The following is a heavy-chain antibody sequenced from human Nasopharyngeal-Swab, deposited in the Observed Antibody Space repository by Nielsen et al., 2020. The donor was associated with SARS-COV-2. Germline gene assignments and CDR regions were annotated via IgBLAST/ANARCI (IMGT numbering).Heavy chain of an antibody. V-gene: IGHV3-53*01. Sequence: GESLKISCAASGFTVSSNYMSWVRQAPGKGLEWVSVIYSGGSTYYADSVKGRFTISRDNSKNTLYLQMNSLRAEDTAVYYCAGDRGGVYYYYGMDVWGQGTTVTVSS. CDR3: AGDRGGVYYYYGMDV. CDR1: GFTVSSNY. D-gene: IGHD3-10*01. J-gene: IGHJ6*02. CDR2: IYSGGST.